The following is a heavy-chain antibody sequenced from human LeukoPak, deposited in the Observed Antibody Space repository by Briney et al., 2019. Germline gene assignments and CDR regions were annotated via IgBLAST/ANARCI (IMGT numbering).Heavy chain of an antibody. CDR1: GFPFSSYW. V-gene: IGHV3-7*01. J-gene: IGHJ3*02. CDR3: ARDGPILYYDFWSGYYKSRSDAFDI. CDR2: IKQDGSKK. D-gene: IGHD3-3*01. Sequence: GGSLRLSCVASGFPFSSYWMTWVRQAPGKGLEWVANIKQDGSKKSYVDSVKGRFTISRDNAKNSLYLQMNSLRAEDTAVYYCARDGPILYYDFWSGYYKSRSDAFDIRGQGTMVTVSS.